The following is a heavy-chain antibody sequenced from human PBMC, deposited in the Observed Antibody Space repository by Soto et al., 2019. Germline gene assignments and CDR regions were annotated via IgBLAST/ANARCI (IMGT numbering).Heavy chain of an antibody. CDR1: GFTFSSYA. Sequence: GGSLRLSCAASGFTFSSYAMSWVRQAPGKGLEWVSAISGSGGSTYYADSVKGRFTISRDNSKNTLYLQMNSLRAEDTAVNYCAKDIPQPRSDDYGDNAERGYWGQGTLVTVSS. V-gene: IGHV3-23*01. J-gene: IGHJ4*02. CDR2: ISGSGGST. D-gene: IGHD4-17*01. CDR3: AKDIPQPRSDDYGDNAERGY.